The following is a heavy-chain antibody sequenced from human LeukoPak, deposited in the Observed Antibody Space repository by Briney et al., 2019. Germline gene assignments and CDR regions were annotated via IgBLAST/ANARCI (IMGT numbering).Heavy chain of an antibody. Sequence: SETLSLTCTVSGGSISSSSYYWGWIRQPPGKGLEWVGSIYYSGGTYYNPSLKIRVTISVDTSKNQFSLKLSSVTAADTAVYYCARHSDYGDYGYMDVWGKGTTVTVSS. CDR1: GGSISSSSYY. J-gene: IGHJ6*03. CDR2: IYYSGGT. D-gene: IGHD4-17*01. CDR3: ARHSDYGDYGYMDV. V-gene: IGHV4-39*01.